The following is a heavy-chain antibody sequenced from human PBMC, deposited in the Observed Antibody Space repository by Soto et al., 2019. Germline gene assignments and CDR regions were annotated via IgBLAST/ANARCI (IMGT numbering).Heavy chain of an antibody. CDR3: ARDYGGSGVRGLDV. D-gene: IGHD3-10*01. Sequence: QVQLVESGGGVVQPGRSLRLSCAASGFTFSSYGMHWVRQAPGKGLEWVAVIWYDGSNKYYADSVKGRFTISRDNSKNQLHLEMNSLRAEDTAVYYCARDYGGSGVRGLDVWGQGTTVTVSS. CDR1: GFTFSSYG. V-gene: IGHV3-33*01. J-gene: IGHJ6*02. CDR2: IWYDGSNK.